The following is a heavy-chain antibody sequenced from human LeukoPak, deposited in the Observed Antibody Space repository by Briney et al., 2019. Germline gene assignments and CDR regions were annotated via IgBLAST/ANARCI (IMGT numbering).Heavy chain of an antibody. CDR1: GYSIGSGYY. Sequence: SETLSLTCTVSGYSIGSGYYWGWIRQPPGKGLEWIGSIYHSGSTYYNPSLKSRVTISVDTSKNQFSLKLSSVTAADTAVYYCARGYCSSTSCYTRLMDVWGKGTTVTVSS. D-gene: IGHD2-2*02. CDR2: IYHSGST. V-gene: IGHV4-38-2*02. CDR3: ARGYCSSTSCYTRLMDV. J-gene: IGHJ6*03.